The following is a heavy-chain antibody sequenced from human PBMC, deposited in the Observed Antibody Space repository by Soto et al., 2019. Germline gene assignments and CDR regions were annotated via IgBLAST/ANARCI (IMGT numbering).Heavy chain of an antibody. CDR2: LSRGGGST. V-gene: IGHV3-23*01. J-gene: IGHJ4*02. CDR1: GFTYSSHG. D-gene: IGHD3-10*01. Sequence: GGSLRLSCAASGFTYSSHGMSWVRQAPGKGLEWIAGLSRGGGSTYYADSVKGRFTISRDNSKNSLYLQMNSLRAEDTAVYYCARDPTLYGSGSLDYWGQGTLVTVSS. CDR3: ARDPTLYGSGSLDY.